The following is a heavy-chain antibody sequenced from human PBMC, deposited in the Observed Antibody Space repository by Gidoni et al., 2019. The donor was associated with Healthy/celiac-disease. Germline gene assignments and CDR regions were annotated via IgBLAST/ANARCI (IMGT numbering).Heavy chain of an antibody. J-gene: IGHJ4*02. CDR3: ASRDHYYDSSGYWFDY. V-gene: IGHV4-39*07. D-gene: IGHD3-22*01. CDR1: GGSISSRSYY. CDR2: IYYSGST. Sequence: QLQLQESGPGLVKPSETLSLTCTVSGGSISSRSYYWGWIRQPPGKGLEWIGSIYYSGSTYYNPSLKSRVTISVDTSKNQFSLKLSSVTAADTAVYYCASRDHYYDSSGYWFDYWGQGTLVTVSS.